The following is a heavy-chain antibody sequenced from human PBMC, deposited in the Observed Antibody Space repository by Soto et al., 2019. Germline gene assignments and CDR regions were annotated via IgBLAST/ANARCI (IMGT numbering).Heavy chain of an antibody. CDR3: ARDTGLAPTVWGY. V-gene: IGHV4-31*03. CDR1: GDSIRGGGHY. Sequence: QVQLQESGPGLVKPSQTLSLTCSVSGDSIRGGGHYWNWIRQFPGKGLEWIGYVYHSGCTHYNPSLRGRLTISIDTSKNQFSLRLISATAADTALYYCARDTGLAPTVWGYWGHGTQVTVSS. CDR2: VYHSGCT. D-gene: IGHD7-27*01. J-gene: IGHJ4*03.